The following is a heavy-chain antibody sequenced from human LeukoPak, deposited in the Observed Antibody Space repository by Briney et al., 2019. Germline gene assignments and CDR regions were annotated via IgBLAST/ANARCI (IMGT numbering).Heavy chain of an antibody. CDR3: ARQGSYFDY. CDR2: IYPGDSDT. Sequence: GESLKISCXGSGYSFTGYWIAWGRQMTGKGLGWVWIIYPGDSDTRYSPSFQGQVTISADKSISTAYLQWSSLKASDTAMYYCARQGSYFDYWAQGTLVTVSS. CDR1: GYSFTGYW. J-gene: IGHJ4*02. V-gene: IGHV5-51*01.